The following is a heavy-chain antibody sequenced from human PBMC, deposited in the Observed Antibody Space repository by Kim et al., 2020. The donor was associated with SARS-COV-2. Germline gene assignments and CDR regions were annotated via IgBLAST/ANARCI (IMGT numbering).Heavy chain of an antibody. D-gene: IGHD1-26*01. CDR2: SRN. J-gene: IGHJ3*02. Sequence: SRNTHADSVKCRFTISKDNAKNTRDLQMNNLRAEDTAVYYCVRDLGGRQDIWGQGTMVTVAS. CDR3: VRDLGGRQDI. V-gene: IGHV3-74*01.